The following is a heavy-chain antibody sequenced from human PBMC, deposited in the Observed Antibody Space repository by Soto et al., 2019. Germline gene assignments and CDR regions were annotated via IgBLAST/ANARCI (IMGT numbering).Heavy chain of an antibody. J-gene: IGHJ4*02. CDR3: ARDPGYCSGSSCPFDY. D-gene: IGHD2-15*01. Sequence: QVQLVESGGGLVKPGGSLRLSCAASGFIFSDYYMSWIRQAPGKGLEWVSYITSSGRTIYYADSVKGRFTISRDNAKNSLYLQMNSLRAEDTAVYYCARDPGYCSGSSCPFDYWGQGTLVTVPS. CDR2: ITSSGRTI. V-gene: IGHV3-11*01. CDR1: GFIFSDYY.